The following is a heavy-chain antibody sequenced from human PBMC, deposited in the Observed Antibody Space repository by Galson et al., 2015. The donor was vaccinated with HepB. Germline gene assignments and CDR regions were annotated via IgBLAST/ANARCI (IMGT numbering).Heavy chain of an antibody. V-gene: IGHV4-59*01. CDR3: AKLTATGRVDP. Sequence: ETLSLTCTVSGDSISSYYWSWIRQPPGKGLECIGYIYYSGSTNYNPSLKSRVTISVDASKNQFSLKLSSVTAADTAVYYCAKLTATGRVDPWGQGTLVIVSS. CDR2: IYYSGST. J-gene: IGHJ5*02. CDR1: GDSISSYY. D-gene: IGHD1-14*01.